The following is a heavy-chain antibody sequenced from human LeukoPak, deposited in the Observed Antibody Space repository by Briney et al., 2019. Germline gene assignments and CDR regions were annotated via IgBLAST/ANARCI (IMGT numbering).Heavy chain of an antibody. J-gene: IGHJ4*02. CDR3: ARHTSIIVINS. CDR2: IPHSGTT. D-gene: IGHD3-22*01. Sequence: SETLSLTCTVSGGSISNTGDYWGWIRQSPGKGLEWIGTIPHSGTTYSNPSLTGRVTISADTSKNQFSLRLTSVTAAETAVYFCARHTSIIVINSWGQGTLVSVSS. CDR1: GGSISNTGDY. V-gene: IGHV4-39*01.